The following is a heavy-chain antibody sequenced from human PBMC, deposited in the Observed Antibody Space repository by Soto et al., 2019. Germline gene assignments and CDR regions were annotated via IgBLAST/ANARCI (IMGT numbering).Heavy chain of an antibody. CDR1: GFTFSSYA. D-gene: IGHD4-17*01. Sequence: PGGSLRLSCSASGFTFSSYAMHWVRQAPGKGLEYVSAISSNGGSTYYADSVKGRFTISRDNSKNTLYLQMSSLRAEDTAVYYCAKEFRGDSTTGTFDYWGQGTLVPVYS. V-gene: IGHV3-64D*06. J-gene: IGHJ4*02. CDR2: ISSNGGST. CDR3: AKEFRGDSTTGTFDY.